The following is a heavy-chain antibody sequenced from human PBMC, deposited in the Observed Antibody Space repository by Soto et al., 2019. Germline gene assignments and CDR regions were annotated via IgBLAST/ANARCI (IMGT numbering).Heavy chain of an antibody. D-gene: IGHD3-9*01. J-gene: IGHJ5*02. V-gene: IGHV4-4*07. CDR2: IYTSGST. CDR1: GGSISSYY. CDR3: AREGLRYFDWLLVGGEDWFDP. Sequence: QVQLQESGPGLVKPSETLSLTCTVSGGSISSYYWSWIRQPAGKGLEWIGRIYTSGSTNYNPSLKNRVSMSVDTSKHQFTQKLRSVTAADTAVYYCAREGLRYFDWLLVGGEDWFDPWGQGTLVTVYS.